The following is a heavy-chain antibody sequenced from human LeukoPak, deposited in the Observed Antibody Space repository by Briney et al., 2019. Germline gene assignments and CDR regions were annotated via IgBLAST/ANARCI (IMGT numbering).Heavy chain of an antibody. CDR3: AKDRGYDFWSGYPGGP. V-gene: IGHV3-30*18. D-gene: IGHD3-3*01. CDR2: ISYDGSNK. J-gene: IGHJ5*02. CDR1: GFTFSSYG. Sequence: PGGSLRLSCAAPGFTFSSYGMHWVRQAPGKGLEWVAVISYDGSNKYYADSVKGRFTISRDNSKNTLYLQMNSLRAEDTAVYYCAKDRGYDFWSGYPGGPWGQGTLVTVSS.